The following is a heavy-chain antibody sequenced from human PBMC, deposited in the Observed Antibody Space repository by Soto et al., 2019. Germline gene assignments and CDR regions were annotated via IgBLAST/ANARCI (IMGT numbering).Heavy chain of an antibody. J-gene: IGHJ4*02. CDR3: ARELTSGSYDY. CDR2: IYYSGST. Sequence: SETLSLTCTVSGGSISSYYWSWIRQPPGKGLEWIGYIYYSGSTNYNPSLKSRVTISVDTSKNQFSLKLSSVTAVDTAVYYCARELTSGSYDYWGQGTLVTVSS. D-gene: IGHD1-26*01. V-gene: IGHV4-59*01. CDR1: GGSISSYY.